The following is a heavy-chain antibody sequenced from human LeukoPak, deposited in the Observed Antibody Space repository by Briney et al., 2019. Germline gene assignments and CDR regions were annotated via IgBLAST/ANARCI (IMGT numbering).Heavy chain of an antibody. J-gene: IGHJ5*02. Sequence: SVKVSCKASGGTFSSYAISWMRQAPGQGVEWMGRIIPILGIANYAQKFQGRVTITADKSTSTAYMELSSPRSEDTAVYYCARVTEVSPRSTARFDPWGQGTLVTVSS. CDR2: IIPILGIA. CDR1: GGTFSSYA. V-gene: IGHV1-69*04. CDR3: ARVTEVSPRSTARFDP. D-gene: IGHD1-26*01.